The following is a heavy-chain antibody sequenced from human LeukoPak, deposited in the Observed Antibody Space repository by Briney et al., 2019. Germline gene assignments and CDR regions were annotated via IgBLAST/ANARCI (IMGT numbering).Heavy chain of an antibody. CDR1: GFTFSSYG. J-gene: IGHJ4*02. CDR3: AKLYYDFWSGYYIGGAFDY. Sequence: GGSLRLSCAASGFTFSSYGMHWVRQAPGKGLEWVAVIWYDGSNKYYAGSVKGRFTISRDNSKNTLYLQMNSLRAEDTAVYYCAKLYYDFWSGYYIGGAFDYWGQGTLVTVSS. V-gene: IGHV3-33*06. D-gene: IGHD3-3*01. CDR2: IWYDGSNK.